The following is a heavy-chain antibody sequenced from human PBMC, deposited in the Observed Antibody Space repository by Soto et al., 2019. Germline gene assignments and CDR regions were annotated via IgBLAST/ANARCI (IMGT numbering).Heavy chain of an antibody. CDR1: GGSISGYY. Sequence: SETLSLTCTVSGGSISGYYWSWIRQPPGKGLEWIGYIYHSGSTYYNPSLKSRVTISVDRSKNQFSLKLSSVTAADTAVYYCASSHAGAHITAAVHWGQGTLVTVSS. V-gene: IGHV4-30-2*01. J-gene: IGHJ4*02. CDR3: ASSHAGAHITAAVH. D-gene: IGHD6-13*01. CDR2: IYHSGST.